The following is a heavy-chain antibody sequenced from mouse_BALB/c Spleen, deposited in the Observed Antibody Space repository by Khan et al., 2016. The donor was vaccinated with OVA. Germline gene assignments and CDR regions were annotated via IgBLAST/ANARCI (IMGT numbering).Heavy chain of an antibody. D-gene: IGHD1-1*02. J-gene: IGHJ1*01. CDR3: ASGGYWYFDV. CDR2: INTYTGEP. CDR1: GYTFTNYG. V-gene: IGHV9-3-1*01. Sequence: LVESGPELKKPGETVKISCKASGYTFTNYGMNWVKQAPGKGLKWMGWINTYTGEPTYADDFKGRFAFSLETSASTAYLQINNLKNEDTATYFCASGGYWYFDVWGEGTTVTVSS.